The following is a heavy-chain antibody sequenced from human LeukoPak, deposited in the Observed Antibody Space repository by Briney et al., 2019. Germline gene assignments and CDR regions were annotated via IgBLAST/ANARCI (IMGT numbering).Heavy chain of an antibody. Sequence: QSGGSLRLSCAASGFTFSSYSMNWVRQAPGKGLEWVSYISSSSSTIYYADSVKGRFTISRDNAKNSLYLQMSSLRAEDTAVYYCARVGIVALYGMDVWGQGTTVTVSS. CDR2: ISSSSSTI. D-gene: IGHD2-2*03. CDR3: ARVGIVALYGMDV. V-gene: IGHV3-48*01. CDR1: GFTFSSYS. J-gene: IGHJ6*02.